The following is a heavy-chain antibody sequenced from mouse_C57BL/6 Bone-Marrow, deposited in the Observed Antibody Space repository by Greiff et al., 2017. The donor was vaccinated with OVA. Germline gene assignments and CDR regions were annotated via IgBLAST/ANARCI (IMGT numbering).Heavy chain of an antibody. V-gene: IGHV1-26*01. Sequence: EVQLQQSGPELVKPGASVKISCKASGYTFTDYYMNWVKQSHGKSLEWIGDINPNNGGTSYNQKFKGKATLTVDKSSSTAYMELRSLTSEDSAVXNCASGYDGYYAWFAYWGQGTLVTVSA. CDR2: INPNNGGT. J-gene: IGHJ3*01. CDR1: GYTFTDYY. CDR3: ASGYDGYYAWFAY. D-gene: IGHD2-3*01.